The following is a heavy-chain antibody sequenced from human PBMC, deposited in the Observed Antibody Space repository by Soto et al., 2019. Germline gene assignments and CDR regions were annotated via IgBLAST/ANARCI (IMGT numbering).Heavy chain of an antibody. CDR3: ARSCGGDCYSPYYSYGMDV. V-gene: IGHV3-30-3*01. D-gene: IGHD2-21*02. CDR1: AFTFSSYT. J-gene: IGHJ6*02. Sequence: GSLRLSCAASAFTFSSYTMYWVRQAPGKGLEWVAVISNDGSNTYYADSVKGRFTISRDNSKNTLYLQMNSLRAEDTAVYYCARSCGGDCYSPYYSYGMDVWGQGTTVTVSS. CDR2: ISNDGSNT.